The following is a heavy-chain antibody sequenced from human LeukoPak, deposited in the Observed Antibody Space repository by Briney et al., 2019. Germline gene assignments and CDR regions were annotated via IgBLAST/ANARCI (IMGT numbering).Heavy chain of an antibody. CDR3: STGGVP. Sequence: SETLSLTCAVYGGSFNDYYWNWIRQPPGKGLEWIGEINLRGSTTYNPSLKSRVTISLDESKNQFSLKLSSVTAADTAVYYCSTGGVPGGQGTLVTVSS. D-gene: IGHD3-16*01. CDR2: INLRGST. V-gene: IGHV4-34*01. CDR1: GGSFNDYY. J-gene: IGHJ4*02.